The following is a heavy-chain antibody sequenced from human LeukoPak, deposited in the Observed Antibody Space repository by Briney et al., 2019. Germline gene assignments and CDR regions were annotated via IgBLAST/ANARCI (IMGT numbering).Heavy chain of an antibody. D-gene: IGHD2-21*01. Sequence: SVKVSCKVSGGTFSRYAISWVRQAPGQGLEWMGRIVPTPAITNYAQNFQGRVTITADKSSNTVYMELSSLRSEDTAVYYCARRADCGGSCFINYFDSWGQGTLVTVSS. J-gene: IGHJ4*02. V-gene: IGHV1-69*04. CDR2: IVPTPAIT. CDR1: GGTFSRYA. CDR3: ARRADCGGSCFINYFDS.